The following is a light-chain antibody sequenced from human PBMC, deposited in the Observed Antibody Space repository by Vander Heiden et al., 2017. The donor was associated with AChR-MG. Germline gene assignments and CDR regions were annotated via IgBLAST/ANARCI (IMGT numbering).Light chain of an antibody. J-gene: IGLJ2*01. CDR1: SSDVGGYNY. Sequence: QSALTQPASVSGSPGQSITISCTGTSSDVGGYNYVSWYQQHPGRAPKLMISDVSNRPSGVSNRFSGSKSGNTASLTISGLQAEDEADYYCGSFTTSGTVVFGGGTKLTVL. V-gene: IGLV2-14*01. CDR3: GSFTTSGTVV. CDR2: DVS.